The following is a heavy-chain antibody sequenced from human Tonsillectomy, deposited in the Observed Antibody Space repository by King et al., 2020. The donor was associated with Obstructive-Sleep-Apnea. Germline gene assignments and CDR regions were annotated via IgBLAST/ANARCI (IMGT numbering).Heavy chain of an antibody. D-gene: IGHD3-22*01. V-gene: IGHV3-30*04. CDR1: GFTSSSYA. CDR3: ARTPIIVVILYYFDY. J-gene: IGHJ4*02. CDR2: ISYDGSNK. Sequence: VQLVESGGGVVQPGRSLRLSCAASGFTSSSYAMHWVRQAPGKGLEWGAVISYDGSNKYYADSVKGRFTISRDNSKNTLYLQMNSLRAEETAVYYCARTPIIVVILYYFDYWGQGTLVTVSS.